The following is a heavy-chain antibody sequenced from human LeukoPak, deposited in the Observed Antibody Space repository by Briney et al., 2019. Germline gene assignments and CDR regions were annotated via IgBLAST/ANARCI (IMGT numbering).Heavy chain of an antibody. V-gene: IGHV1-69*06. CDR3: ARKVPNDSSGYYYRGQFDP. J-gene: IGHJ5*02. CDR2: IIPIFGPA. Sequence: ASVKVFCTASGGTFSSYAIRWVRQAPGQGLEWMGGIIPIFGPANYAQKFQGRVTNTADKSTSTVYMELSSLRSEDTAVYYCARKVPNDSSGYYYRGQFDPWGQGTLVTVSS. D-gene: IGHD3-22*01. CDR1: GGTFSSYA.